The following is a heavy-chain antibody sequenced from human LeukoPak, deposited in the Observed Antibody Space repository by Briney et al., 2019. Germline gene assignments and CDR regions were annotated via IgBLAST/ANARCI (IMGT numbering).Heavy chain of an antibody. CDR3: ARDRGGAAAGNWFDS. CDR2: IYYGGIT. V-gene: IGHV4-59*12. J-gene: IGHJ5*01. Sequence: SETLSLTCTVSGGSITSYYWSWLRQSPGKGLEWIGYIYYGGITHYNPSLKSRVTISLDTSNKQVSLKLTSVTAAATAVYYCARDRGGAAAGNWFDSWGQGTLVIVSS. D-gene: IGHD6-13*01. CDR1: GGSITSYY.